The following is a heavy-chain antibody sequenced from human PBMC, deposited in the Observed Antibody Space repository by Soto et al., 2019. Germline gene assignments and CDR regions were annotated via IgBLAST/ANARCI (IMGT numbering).Heavy chain of an antibody. V-gene: IGHV4-61*01. Sequence: SETLSLTCTVSGGSVSNANNYCSWIRQPPGKGLERIGYLDYSGSTDYNPSLKSRVTISVDTSMNQFSLKLTSMTAADTAVYYCARGVRLCSGGSCWGGWFDPWGQGTLVTVSS. CDR2: LDYSGST. J-gene: IGHJ5*02. CDR3: ARGVRLCSGGSCWGGWFDP. D-gene: IGHD2-15*01. CDR1: GGSVSNANNY.